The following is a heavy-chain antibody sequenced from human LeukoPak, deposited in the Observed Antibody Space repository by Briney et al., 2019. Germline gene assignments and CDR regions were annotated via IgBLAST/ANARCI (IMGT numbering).Heavy chain of an antibody. CDR3: ARDFRYYDSSGYLY. CDR2: ISSNGGST. Sequence: GGSLRLSCAASGFTFSSYAMHWVRQAPGKGLEYVSAISSNGGSTYYANSVTGRFTISRDNSKNTLYLQMGSLRAEDMAVYYCARDFRYYDSSGYLYWGQGTLVTVSS. CDR1: GFTFSSYA. D-gene: IGHD3-22*01. J-gene: IGHJ4*02. V-gene: IGHV3-64*01.